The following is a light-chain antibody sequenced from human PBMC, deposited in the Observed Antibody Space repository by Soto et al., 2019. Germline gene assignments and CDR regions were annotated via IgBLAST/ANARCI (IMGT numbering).Light chain of an antibody. J-gene: IGKJ5*01. CDR2: DAS. V-gene: IGKV1-39*01. CDR3: QQCHATPLT. Sequence: DIHTSQPPPSLSASVGDRVTTTSPASQSISSYLNWYQQKPGKDPKLLIYDASNLETGVPSRFSGSGYGTDFTLTITTMQPEDVGIYYCQQCHATPLTFGTGKRVEIK. CDR1: QSISSY.